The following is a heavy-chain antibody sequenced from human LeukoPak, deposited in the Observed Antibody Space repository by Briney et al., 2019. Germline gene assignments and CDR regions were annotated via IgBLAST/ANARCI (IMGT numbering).Heavy chain of an antibody. CDR2: INPSGGST. D-gene: IGHD3-22*01. V-gene: IGHV1-46*01. CDR1: GYTFTSYY. J-gene: IGHJ4*02. Sequence: ASVKVSCKASGYTFTSYYMHWVRQAPGQGLEWMGIINPSGGSTSYAQKFQGRVIMTRDTSTSTVYMELSSLRSEDTAVYYCARFVSSESYDSRAFDSWGQGTLVTVSS. CDR3: ARFVSSESYDSRAFDS.